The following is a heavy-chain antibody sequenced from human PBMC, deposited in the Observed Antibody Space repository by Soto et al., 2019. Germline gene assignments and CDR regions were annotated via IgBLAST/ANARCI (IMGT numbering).Heavy chain of an antibody. CDR3: ARTVRCLEWAHHHRPPNWFDP. CDR1: GYTFTSYA. D-gene: IGHD3-3*01. J-gene: IGHJ5*02. V-gene: IGHV1-3*01. CDR2: INAGNGNT. Sequence: ASVKVSCKASGYTFTSYAMHWVRQAPGQRLEWMGWINAGNGNTKYSQKFQGRVTITRDTSASTAYMELSSLRSEDTAVYYCARTVRCLEWAHHHRPPNWFDPWGQVTLVTVSS.